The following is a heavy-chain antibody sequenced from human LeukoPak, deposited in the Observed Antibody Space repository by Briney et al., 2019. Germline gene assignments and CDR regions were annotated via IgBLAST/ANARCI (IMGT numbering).Heavy chain of an antibody. CDR3: ARDEPEYSSGWHALRAFDI. CDR1: GGSISSSSYY. D-gene: IGHD6-19*01. CDR2: IYYSGST. V-gene: IGHV4-39*07. Sequence: PSETLSLTCTVSGGSISSSSYYWGWIRQPPGKGLEWIGSIYYSGSTYYNPSLKSRVTISVDTSKNQFSLKLSSVTAADTAVYYCARDEPEYSSGWHALRAFDIWGQGTMVTVSS. J-gene: IGHJ3*02.